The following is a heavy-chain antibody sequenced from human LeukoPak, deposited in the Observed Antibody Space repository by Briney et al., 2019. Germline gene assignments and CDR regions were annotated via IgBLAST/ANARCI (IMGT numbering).Heavy chain of an antibody. CDR2: IYTNGRT. D-gene: IGHD3-10*01. Sequence: SETLSLTCAVSGGSMSNYYWTWFRQPAGKGLEWIGRIYTNGRTRYNPSLKSRVTMSVDTPKNQVSMNLRSVTAADTAVYYCARDEESWGQGALVTVSS. CDR3: ARDEES. CDR1: GGSMSNYY. V-gene: IGHV4-4*07. J-gene: IGHJ5*02.